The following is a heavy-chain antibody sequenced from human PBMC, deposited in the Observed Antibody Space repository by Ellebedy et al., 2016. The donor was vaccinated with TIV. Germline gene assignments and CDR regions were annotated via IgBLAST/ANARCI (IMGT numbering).Heavy chain of an antibody. J-gene: IGHJ4*02. D-gene: IGHD2-21*01. CDR1: GYTFTNYA. Sequence: AASVKVSCKASGYTFTNYAMHWVRQAPGQRLEWMGWISVYNGNTNYAQKLQGRVTMTTDTSTNTAYMELRSLRSNDTAVYYCARDNAKMRGIYPDWGQGTLVTVSS. CDR3: ARDNAKMRGIYPD. CDR2: ISVYNGNT. V-gene: IGHV1-18*01.